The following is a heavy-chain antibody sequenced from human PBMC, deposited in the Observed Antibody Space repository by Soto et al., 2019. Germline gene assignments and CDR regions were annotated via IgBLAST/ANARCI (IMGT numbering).Heavy chain of an antibody. CDR2: ASYSGSP. CDR3: ARQWGGDY. J-gene: IGHJ4*02. CDR1: GGSIGSHY. Sequence: QVQLQESGPGLVKPSETLSLTCTVSGGSIGSHYWSWIRQPPGEGLEWIGRASYSGSPNYNPSLKSRVTISIDTYKNQFSLKLTSVTAADTAVYYCARQWGGDYWGQGTLVTVSS. V-gene: IGHV4-59*08. D-gene: IGHD3-16*01.